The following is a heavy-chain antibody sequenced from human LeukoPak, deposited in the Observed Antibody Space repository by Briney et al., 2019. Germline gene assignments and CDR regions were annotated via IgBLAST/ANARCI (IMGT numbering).Heavy chain of an antibody. CDR1: GDSVSRNIAA. CDR2: TYYRSKWHN. V-gene: IGHV6-1*01. Sequence: SQTLSLTCAISGDSVSRNIAAWNWIRQSPSRGLEWLGRTYYRSKWHNDYAVSVKSRMTINPDTSKNQFSLQLNSVTPEDTAVYYCARFYCSGGSCSYFDYWGQGALVTVSS. CDR3: ARFYCSGGSCSYFDY. J-gene: IGHJ4*02. D-gene: IGHD2-15*01.